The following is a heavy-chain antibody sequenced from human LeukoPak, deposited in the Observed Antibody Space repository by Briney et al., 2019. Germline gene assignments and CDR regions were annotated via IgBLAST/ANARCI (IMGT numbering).Heavy chain of an antibody. D-gene: IGHD3-10*01. J-gene: IGHJ6*03. Sequence: EASVKVSCKASGYTFTGYYMHWVRQAPRQGLEWMGWINPNSGGTNYAQKFQGRVTMTRDTSISTAYMELSRLRSDDTAVYYCARDGVRVRGVPSYYYYYMDVWGKGTTVTVSS. CDR3: ARDGVRVRGVPSYYYYYMDV. CDR1: GYTFTGYY. V-gene: IGHV1-2*02. CDR2: INPNSGGT.